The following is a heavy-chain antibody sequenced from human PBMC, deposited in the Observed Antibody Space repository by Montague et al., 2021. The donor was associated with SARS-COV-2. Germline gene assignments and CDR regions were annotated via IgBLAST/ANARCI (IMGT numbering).Heavy chain of an antibody. J-gene: IGHJ5*02. CDR1: GGSISSSSYY. D-gene: IGHD6-13*01. Sequence: SETLSLTCTDSGGSISSSSYYWGWIRQPPGKGLEWIGSIYYSGSTYYNPSLKSRVTISVDTSKNQFSLKLSSVTAADTAVYYCARKEMKYSSVWSTGGNWFDPWGQGTLVTVSS. V-gene: IGHV4-39*01. CDR2: IYYSGST. CDR3: ARKEMKYSSVWSTGGNWFDP.